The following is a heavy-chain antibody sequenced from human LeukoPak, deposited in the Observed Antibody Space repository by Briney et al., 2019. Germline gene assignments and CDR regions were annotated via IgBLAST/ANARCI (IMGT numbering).Heavy chain of an antibody. CDR1: GGSISSSSYY. J-gene: IGHJ4*02. CDR2: IYYSGGT. D-gene: IGHD6-19*01. Sequence: SETLSLTCTVSGGSISSSSYYWGWIRQPPGKGLEWIGFIYYSGGTKYNPSLESRVTISLDMSKNQFSLKLSSVTAADTAVYYCARRLAVTGRYYFDYWGQGTLVTVSS. V-gene: IGHV4-61*05. CDR3: ARRLAVTGRYYFDY.